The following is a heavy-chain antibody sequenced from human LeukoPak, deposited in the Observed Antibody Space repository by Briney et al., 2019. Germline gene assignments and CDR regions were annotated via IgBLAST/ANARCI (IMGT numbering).Heavy chain of an antibody. D-gene: IGHD3-10*01. CDR3: ARYGSRRAFDI. Sequence: GGSLRLSCAASGFTFSDYAMSWVRRAPGKGLEWLSYLSSSSITIYYADSVQGRFTISRDNAENSLHLQMNSLRAEDTAVYYCARYGSRRAFDIWGQGTMVTVSS. V-gene: IGHV3-48*01. CDR2: LSSSSITI. J-gene: IGHJ3*02. CDR1: GFTFSDYA.